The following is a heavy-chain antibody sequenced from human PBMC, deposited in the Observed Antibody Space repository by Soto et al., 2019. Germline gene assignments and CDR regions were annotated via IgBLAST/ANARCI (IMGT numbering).Heavy chain of an antibody. D-gene: IGHD3-3*01. Sequence: SETLSLTCTISGGSISSPKFYWSLIRKHPGKSLEWIGHIYYNGTTYYNPTLKSRVSISVDTSRNQFSLKLSSVTAADTAVYYCAREGPLLRFLEWSGGMDVWGQGTTVS. J-gene: IGHJ6*02. CDR2: IYYNGTT. CDR1: GGSISSPKFY. CDR3: AREGPLLRFLEWSGGMDV. V-gene: IGHV4-31*03.